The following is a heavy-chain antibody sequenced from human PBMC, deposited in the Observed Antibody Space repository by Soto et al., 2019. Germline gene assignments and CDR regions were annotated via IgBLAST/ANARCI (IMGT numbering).Heavy chain of an antibody. CDR1: GFIFTSYS. D-gene: IGHD6-13*01. CDR3: ARDSGSSSDYYGMDV. CDR2: ISSSSSYI. Sequence: EVQLVDSGGGLVEPGGSLRLSCAASGFIFTSYSMNWVRQAPGKGLEWVSSISSSSSYIYYADSVKGRFTISRDNAKNSLYLQMSSLRAEDTAVYYCARDSGSSSDYYGMDVWGQGTTVTVSS. V-gene: IGHV3-21*01. J-gene: IGHJ6*02.